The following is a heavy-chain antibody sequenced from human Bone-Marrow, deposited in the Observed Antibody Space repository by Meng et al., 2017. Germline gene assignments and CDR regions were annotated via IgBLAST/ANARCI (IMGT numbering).Heavy chain of an antibody. V-gene: IGHV4-61*02. CDR2: IYTSGST. CDR1: GGSISSGSYY. J-gene: IGHJ6*02. D-gene: IGHD3-16*01. Sequence: SETLSLTCTVSGGSISSGSYYWSWIRQPAGKGLEWIGRIYTSGSTNYNPSLKSRVTISVDTSKNQFSLKLSSVTAADTAVYYCARDPPQHVYDYVWGSQELVNGMDVWGQGTMVTVSS. CDR3: ARDPPQHVYDYVWGSQELVNGMDV.